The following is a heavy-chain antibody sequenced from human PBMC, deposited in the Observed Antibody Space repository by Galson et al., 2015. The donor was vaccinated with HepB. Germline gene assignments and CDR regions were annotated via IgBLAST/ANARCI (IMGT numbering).Heavy chain of an antibody. CDR2: ITSGGGTT. Sequence: SLRLACAASGFTFSDSAMTWVRQAPGKGLEWVSAITSGGGTTFYPDSVKGRFTMSRDNSKNILYLEMNSLRAEDTAVYYRARVHMAVAYGAFDIWGQGTMVTVSS. CDR1: GFTFSDSA. CDR3: ARVHMAVAYGAFDI. J-gene: IGHJ3*02. D-gene: IGHD6-19*01. V-gene: IGHV3-23*01.